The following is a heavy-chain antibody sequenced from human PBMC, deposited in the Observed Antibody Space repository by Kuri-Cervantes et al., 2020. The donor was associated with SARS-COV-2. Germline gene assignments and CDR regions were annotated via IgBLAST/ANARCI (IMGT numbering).Heavy chain of an antibody. Sequence: SQTLSLTCVASGLPFSNAWMSWVRQAPGKGLEWIGEINHSGSTNYNPSLKSRVIMSVDTSKNQFSLKLSSVTAADTAVYYCARDTAIGHYGILTGYYNANHYYYMDVWGKGTTITVSS. CDR3: ARDTAIGHYGILTGYYNANHYYYMDV. CDR2: INHSGST. CDR1: GLPFSNAW. J-gene: IGHJ6*03. D-gene: IGHD3-9*01. V-gene: IGHV4-34*01.